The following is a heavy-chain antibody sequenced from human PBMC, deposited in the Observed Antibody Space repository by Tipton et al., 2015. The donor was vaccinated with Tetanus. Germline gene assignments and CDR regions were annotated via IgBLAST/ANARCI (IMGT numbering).Heavy chain of an antibody. CDR1: GYTFTAQY. Sequence: QLVQSGAELKKPGASVKVSCKAFGYTFTAQYMYWVRQAPGQGLEWMGWIDPNSGDTKYAQKLQGRVTMTRDTSISTAYMDLRSLRSDDTAVYYCARDRGDYIYYGMDVWGPGTTVTVS. CDR3: ARDRGDYIYYGMDV. J-gene: IGHJ6*02. D-gene: IGHD3-22*01. V-gene: IGHV1-2*02. CDR2: IDPNSGDT.